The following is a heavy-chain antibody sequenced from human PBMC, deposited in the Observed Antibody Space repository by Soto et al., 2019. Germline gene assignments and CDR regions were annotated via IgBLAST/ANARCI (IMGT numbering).Heavy chain of an antibody. D-gene: IGHD3-9*01. CDR3: ARVPYYDILTGYCRPFTDDAFDN. J-gene: IGHJ3*02. CDR2: ISSSSSYI. CDR1: GFTFSSYS. V-gene: IGHV3-21*01. Sequence: PGGSLRLSCAASGFTFSSYSMNWVRQAPGKGLEWVSSISSSSSYIYYADSVKGRFTISRDNAKNSLYLQMNSLRAEDTAVYYCARVPYYDILTGYCRPFTDDAFDNSGQGTMVTVS.